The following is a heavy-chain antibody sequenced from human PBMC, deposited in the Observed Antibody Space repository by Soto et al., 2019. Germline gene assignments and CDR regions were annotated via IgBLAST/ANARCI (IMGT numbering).Heavy chain of an antibody. CDR2: ITPFFDTP. CDR3: AREVVTETTLGYFDY. CDR1: GGTFSNDA. J-gene: IGHJ4*02. D-gene: IGHD2-21*02. Sequence: QVHLLQSGAEVKKPGSSVKLSCKASGGTFSNDAVSWLRQAPRQGLEWMGGITPFFDTPSYAQRFQGRITISADTSTTTVYMELRGLRFEDTAIYYCAREVVTETTLGYFDYWGQGTLVTVSS. V-gene: IGHV1-69*06.